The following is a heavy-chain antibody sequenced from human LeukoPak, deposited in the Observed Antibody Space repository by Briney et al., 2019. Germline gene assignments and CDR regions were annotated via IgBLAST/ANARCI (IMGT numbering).Heavy chain of an antibody. D-gene: IGHD3-3*01. CDR1: EFTFHDYT. V-gene: IGHV3-43*01. CDR3: AKRLRITIFGDNDP. CDR2: ITWNGGSI. Sequence: GGSLRLSCAASEFTFHDYTMHWVRQAPGKGLEWVSLITWNGGSIFYTDSVKGRFTISRDNSKNTLYLQMNSLRAEDTAVYYCAKRLRITIFGDNDPWGQGTLVTVSS. J-gene: IGHJ5*02.